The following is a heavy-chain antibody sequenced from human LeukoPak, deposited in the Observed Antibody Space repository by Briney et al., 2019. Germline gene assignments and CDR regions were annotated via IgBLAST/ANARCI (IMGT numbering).Heavy chain of an antibody. Sequence: SETLSLTCTVSGAAITDYYWSWIRQAPGKGLEFIGYIYNSEITNYNPSLTSRVTMSVDTSKNQFSLKLKSMTAADTAVYDCAKGGGSSFRGDYYYYYMDVWGKGTTVTVSS. D-gene: IGHD2-15*01. J-gene: IGHJ6*03. CDR2: IYNSEIT. CDR1: GAAITDYY. CDR3: AKGGGSSFRGDYYYYYMDV. V-gene: IGHV4-59*01.